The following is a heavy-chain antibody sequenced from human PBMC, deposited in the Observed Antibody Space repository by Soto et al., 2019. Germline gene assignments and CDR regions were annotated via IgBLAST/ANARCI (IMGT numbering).Heavy chain of an antibody. Sequence: ASVKVSCKASGYTFTSYGISWVRQAPGQGLEWMGWISAYNGNTNYAQKLQGRVTMTTDTSTSTAYMELRSLRSDDTAVYYCAGDGLRFLEWSNYGMAVWGQGPTVTVSS. J-gene: IGHJ6*02. CDR2: ISAYNGNT. CDR1: GYTFTSYG. D-gene: IGHD3-3*01. V-gene: IGHV1-18*01. CDR3: AGDGLRFLEWSNYGMAV.